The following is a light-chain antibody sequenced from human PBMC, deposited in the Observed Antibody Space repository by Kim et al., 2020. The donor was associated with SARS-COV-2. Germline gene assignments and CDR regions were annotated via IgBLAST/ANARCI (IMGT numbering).Light chain of an antibody. Sequence: VSPGKTASITCSGDKLGDKYAYWYQQKPGQSPVLVIYQDMKRPSGIPERFSGSNSGNTATLTISGTQAIDEAAYYCQAWDSSTDPVFGGGTKLTVL. V-gene: IGLV3-1*01. CDR3: QAWDSSTDPV. CDR1: KLGDKY. CDR2: QDM. J-gene: IGLJ2*01.